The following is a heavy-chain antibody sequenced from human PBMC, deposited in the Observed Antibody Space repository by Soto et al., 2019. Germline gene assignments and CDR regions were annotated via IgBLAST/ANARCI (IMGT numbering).Heavy chain of an antibody. J-gene: IGHJ4*02. Sequence: QVQLVQSGAEVKKPGASVKVSCKDSGYTFTNYVMHWVRQAPGQRLEWMGSINAGDDNTKYSQKFQGRVTITTDTSASTAYMELSSLRSEDTAVYYCARESGCPLDYWGPGTLVTVSS. D-gene: IGHD3-22*01. V-gene: IGHV1-3*01. CDR3: ARESGCPLDY. CDR2: INAGDDNT. CDR1: GYTFTNYV.